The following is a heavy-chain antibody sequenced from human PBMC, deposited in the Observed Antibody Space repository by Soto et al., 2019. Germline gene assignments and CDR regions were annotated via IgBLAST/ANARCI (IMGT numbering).Heavy chain of an antibody. CDR2: VSWNRDTT. Sequence: EVQLVESGGGVVQPGRSLRLSCAASGFTFDDYAMHWVRQAPGRGLEWVSGVSWNRDTTHYAVSVKGRFTISRDNAKNSLYLQMNSLRIEDTALYYCAKDTTGTYFYGSGSYGGLDFWGQGTVVTVSS. CDR1: GFTFDDYA. J-gene: IGHJ4*02. D-gene: IGHD3-10*01. CDR3: AKDTTGTYFYGSGSYGGLDF. V-gene: IGHV3-9*01.